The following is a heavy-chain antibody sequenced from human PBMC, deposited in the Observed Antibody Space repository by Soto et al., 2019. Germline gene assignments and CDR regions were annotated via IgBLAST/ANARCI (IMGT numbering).Heavy chain of an antibody. CDR3: TKGCSSISNCYIIDY. D-gene: IGHD2-2*01. J-gene: IGHJ4*02. CDR1: GFTFSSNG. CDR2: MSNDGSHT. V-gene: IGHV3-30*18. Sequence: QVQLVESGGGVVQPGRSLRLSCAASGFTFSSNGMHWVRQAPGKGLEWVAVMSNDGSHTSYADSAKGRFTISRDKYKNTMYLQMNSLRAEDSGIYFCTKGCSSISNCYIIDYWGQGALVTVSS.